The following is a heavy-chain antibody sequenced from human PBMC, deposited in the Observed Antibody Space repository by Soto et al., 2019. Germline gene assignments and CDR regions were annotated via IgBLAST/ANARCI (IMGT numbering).Heavy chain of an antibody. CDR2: INPKSGGT. D-gene: IGHD2-8*01. J-gene: IGHJ6*02. V-gene: IGHV1-2*04. Sequence: QVQLVQSGAEVKQPGASVRVSCEASGYSFTDYHIHWVRQAPGQGLEWLGRINPKSGGTSTAQKFQGWVTMTRDRSISTVYMELTRLRSDDTAVYFCARGHSTDCSNGVCSFFYNHEMDVWGQGTTVTVSS. CDR1: GYSFTDYH. CDR3: ARGHSTDCSNGVCSFFYNHEMDV.